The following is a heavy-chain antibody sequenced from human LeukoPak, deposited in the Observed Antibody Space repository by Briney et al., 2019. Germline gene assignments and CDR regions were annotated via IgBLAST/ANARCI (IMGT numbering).Heavy chain of an antibody. Sequence: SETLSLTCTVSGGSISSYYWSWIRQPPGKGLEWIGYIYYSGSTNYNPSLKSRVTISVDTSKNQFSLKLSSVTAADTAVYYCARDRVYYYDSSGTPVGAFDIWGQGTMVTVSS. V-gene: IGHV4-59*01. CDR1: GGSISSYY. CDR2: IYYSGST. J-gene: IGHJ3*02. D-gene: IGHD3-22*01. CDR3: ARDRVYYYDSSGTPVGAFDI.